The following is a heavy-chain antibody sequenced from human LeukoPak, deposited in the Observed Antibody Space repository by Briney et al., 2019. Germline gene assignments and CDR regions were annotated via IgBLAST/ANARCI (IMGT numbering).Heavy chain of an antibody. CDR3: ARADRLHGGPYLIGP. D-gene: IGHD2-21*01. Sequence: ASVTVSCKTSGYSFTDYYMHWVRQAPGQGLEWMGWINPNSGGTSSAQKFQGRVTMTRDTSITTVYMEVRWLTSDDTAVYYCARADRLHGGPYLIGPWGQGTLVTVSS. V-gene: IGHV1-2*02. J-gene: IGHJ5*02. CDR1: GYSFTDYY. CDR2: INPNSGGT.